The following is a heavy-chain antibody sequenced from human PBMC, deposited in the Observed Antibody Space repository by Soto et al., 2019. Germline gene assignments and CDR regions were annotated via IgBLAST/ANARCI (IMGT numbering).Heavy chain of an antibody. CDR1: GGSFSGYY. CDR3: AGGGATGIFDY. V-gene: IGHV4-34*01. Sequence: QVQLQQSGAGLLKPSETLSLTCTVYGGSFSGYYWTWIRQPPGKGLEWIGEINHRGSTNYNPSLTSRVTISVDTSKNQFSLKLSSVTAADTAVYYCAGGGATGIFDYWGQGTLVTVSS. D-gene: IGHD3-16*01. CDR2: INHRGST. J-gene: IGHJ4*02.